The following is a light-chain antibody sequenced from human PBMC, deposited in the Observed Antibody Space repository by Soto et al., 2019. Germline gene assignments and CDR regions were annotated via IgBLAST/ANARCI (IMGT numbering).Light chain of an antibody. J-gene: IGKJ4*01. CDR2: AAS. Sequence: DIPMTQSPSFVSASVGDRVTITCRASQGISSWLAWYQHKPGRAPKLLIHAASSLESGVPSRFSGSGSGTDLTLPIRSLQPEDFATYYSQETTSFPLTFGGGTKVEIK. CDR3: QETTSFPLT. V-gene: IGKV1-12*01. CDR1: QGISSW.